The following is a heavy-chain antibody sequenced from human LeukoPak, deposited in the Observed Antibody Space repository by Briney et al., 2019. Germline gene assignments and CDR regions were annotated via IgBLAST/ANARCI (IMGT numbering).Heavy chain of an antibody. J-gene: IGHJ6*03. D-gene: IGHD3-10*01. CDR1: GYTFTGYY. Sequence: ASVKVSCKASGYTFTGYYMHWVRQAPGQGLEWMGWINPNSGGTNYAQKFQGRVTMTRDTSISTAYMELSRLRSDDTAVYYCAKDGGLLWFGELPRTFYYMDVWGKGTTVTVSS. V-gene: IGHV1-2*02. CDR2: INPNSGGT. CDR3: AKDGGLLWFGELPRTFYYMDV.